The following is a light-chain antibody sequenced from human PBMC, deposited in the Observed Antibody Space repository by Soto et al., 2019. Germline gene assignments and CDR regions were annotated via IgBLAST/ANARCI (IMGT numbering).Light chain of an antibody. J-gene: IGLJ1*01. Sequence: QSVLTQRASVSGSPGQSITISCTGTSSDVGGYRYVSWYQQHPFKAPKLMIYEVSNRPSGVSNRFSGSKSGNTASLTISGLQAGDEADYYCSSHTTTSTRIFGTGTKVTVL. CDR2: EVS. CDR3: SSHTTTSTRI. CDR1: SSDVGGYRY. V-gene: IGLV2-14*01.